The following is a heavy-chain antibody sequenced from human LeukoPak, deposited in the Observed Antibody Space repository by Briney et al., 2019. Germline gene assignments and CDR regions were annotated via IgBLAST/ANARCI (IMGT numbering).Heavy chain of an antibody. Sequence: ASVKVSCRASGYTFTSYYMHWVRQAPGQGLEWMGRIIPILGIANYAQKFQGRVTITADKSTSTAYMELSSLRSEDTAVYYCASAAGYSSGWYANWGQGTLVTVSS. CDR2: IIPILGIA. CDR1: GYTFTSYY. J-gene: IGHJ4*02. D-gene: IGHD6-19*01. V-gene: IGHV1-69*02. CDR3: ASAAGYSSGWYAN.